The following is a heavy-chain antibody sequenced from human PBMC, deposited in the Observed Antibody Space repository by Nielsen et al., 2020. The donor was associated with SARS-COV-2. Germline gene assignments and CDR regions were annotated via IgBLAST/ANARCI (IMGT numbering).Heavy chain of an antibody. J-gene: IGHJ5*02. V-gene: IGHV3-21*01. CDR3: ARSWAINNWFDP. CDR1: GFTFSSYS. D-gene: IGHD3-16*01. Sequence: GGSLRFSCAASGFTFSSYSMNWVRQAPGKGLEWVSSISSSSSYIYYADSVKGRFTISRDNAKNSLYLQMNSLRAEDTAVYYCARSWAINNWFDPWGQGTLVTVSS. CDR2: ISSSSSYI.